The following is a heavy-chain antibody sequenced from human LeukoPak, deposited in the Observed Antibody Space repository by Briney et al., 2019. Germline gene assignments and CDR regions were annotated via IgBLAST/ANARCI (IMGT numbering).Heavy chain of an antibody. D-gene: IGHD2-2*01. J-gene: IGHJ4*02. CDR2: INPSGGST. CDR3: ARVSRTHLQGLDY. Sequence: ASVKVSCKASGYTFTGYYMHWVRQAPGQGLEWMGWINPSGGSTSYAQKFQGRVTMTRDTSTSTVYMELSSLRSEDTAVYYCARVSRTHLQGLDYWGQGTLVTVSS. V-gene: IGHV1-46*01. CDR1: GYTFTGYY.